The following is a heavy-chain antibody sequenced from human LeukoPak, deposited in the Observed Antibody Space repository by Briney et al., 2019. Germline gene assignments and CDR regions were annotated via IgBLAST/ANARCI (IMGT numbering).Heavy chain of an antibody. D-gene: IGHD2-21*02. CDR3: AKDPLAYCDGDCSFDY. Sequence: GKSLRLSCAASGFTFDDYAMHWVRQAPGKGLEWVSGISWNSGSIGYADSVKGRFTISRDNAKNSLYLQMNSLRAEDTALYYCAKDPLAYCDGDCSFDYWGQGTLVTVSS. CDR2: ISWNSGSI. V-gene: IGHV3-9*01. J-gene: IGHJ4*02. CDR1: GFTFDDYA.